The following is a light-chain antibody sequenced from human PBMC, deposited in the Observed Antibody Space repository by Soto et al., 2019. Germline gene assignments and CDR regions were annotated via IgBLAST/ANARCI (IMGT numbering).Light chain of an antibody. V-gene: IGLV2-8*01. Sequence: QSALTQPPSASGSPGQSVTISCTGTSSDVGGYNYVSWYQQHPGKAPKLIIYEVNKRPSGVPARFSGSKSGNTASLTVSGLQAEDEADYYCSSHAGSNPVVFGGGTKVTVL. J-gene: IGLJ2*01. CDR2: EVN. CDR3: SSHAGSNPVV. CDR1: SSDVGGYNY.